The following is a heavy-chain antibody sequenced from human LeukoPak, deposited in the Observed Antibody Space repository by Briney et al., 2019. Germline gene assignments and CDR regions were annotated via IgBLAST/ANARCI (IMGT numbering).Heavy chain of an antibody. CDR3: ARGRQPSDAFDI. V-gene: IGHV1-2*02. CDR1: GYTFTSYY. Sequence: ASVKVSCKASGYTFTSYYMHWVRQAPGQGLEWMGWINPNSGGTNYAQKFQGRVTMTRDTSISTAYMELNSLRSEDTAVYYCARGRQPSDAFDIWGQGTMVTVSS. J-gene: IGHJ3*02. CDR2: INPNSGGT. D-gene: IGHD6-13*01.